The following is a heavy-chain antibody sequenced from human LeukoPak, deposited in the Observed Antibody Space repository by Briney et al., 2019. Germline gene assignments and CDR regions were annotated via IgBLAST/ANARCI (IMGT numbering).Heavy chain of an antibody. Sequence: PGGSLRLSCAASGFTFSSYAMTWVRQAPGKGLEWVGRTTNKAYSYTTEYAASVKGRFTISTDDSKNSLYLQMNSLKTEDTAVYYCARRMVQSGNYGMDVWGQGTTVTVSS. V-gene: IGHV3-72*01. J-gene: IGHJ6*02. CDR3: ARRMVQSGNYGMDV. CDR1: GFTFSSYA. D-gene: IGHD1-1*01. CDR2: TTNKAYSYTT.